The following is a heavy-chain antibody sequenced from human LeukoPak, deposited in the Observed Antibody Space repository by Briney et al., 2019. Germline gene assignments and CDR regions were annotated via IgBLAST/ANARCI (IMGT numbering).Heavy chain of an antibody. V-gene: IGHV1-69*13. D-gene: IGHD2/OR15-2a*01. CDR3: ARQFTFYDRRRGTYVWSDAIDI. Sequence: SVKVSCKASGGTFTSYAISWVRQAPGQGLEWMGGIIPIFGTANNAQKFQGRVTITADESSSTAYMELSSLRSEHTAMYYCARQFTFYDRRRGTYVWSDAIDIWGQGTMVTVSS. CDR2: IIPIFGTA. CDR1: GGTFTSYA. J-gene: IGHJ3*02.